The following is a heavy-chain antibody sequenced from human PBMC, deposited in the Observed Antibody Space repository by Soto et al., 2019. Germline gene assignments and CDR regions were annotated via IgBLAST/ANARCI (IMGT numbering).Heavy chain of an antibody. D-gene: IGHD2-15*01. CDR3: SRGTVLVVAANKYTDAFDF. CDR2: MYYSGST. J-gene: IGHJ3*01. V-gene: IGHV4-59*01. Sequence: SETLSLTCTVSGGSISSYYWNWIRQSPGKGLEWIGYMYYSGSTKYNPSLKSRVTISVDTSKNQFSLNLRSVTAADTAVYYCSRGTVLVVAANKYTDAFDFWGQGTMVTVSS. CDR1: GGSISSYY.